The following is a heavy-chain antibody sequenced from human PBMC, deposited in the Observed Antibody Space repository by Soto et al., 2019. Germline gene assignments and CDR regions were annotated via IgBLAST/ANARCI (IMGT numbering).Heavy chain of an antibody. CDR3: ARGGQLLWFGELFPSGAPNFDY. CDR1: GYTFTGYY. J-gene: IGHJ4*02. Sequence: EASVKVSCKASGYTFTGYYMHWVRQAPGQGLEWMGWINPNSGGTNYAQKFQGWVTMTRDTSISTAYMELSRLRSDDTAVYYCARGGQLLWFGELFPSGAPNFDYWGQGTLVTVSS. CDR2: INPNSGGT. V-gene: IGHV1-2*04. D-gene: IGHD3-10*01.